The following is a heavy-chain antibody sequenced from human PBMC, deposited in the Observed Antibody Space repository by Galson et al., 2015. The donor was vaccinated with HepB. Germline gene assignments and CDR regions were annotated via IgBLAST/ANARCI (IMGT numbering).Heavy chain of an antibody. Sequence: SVKVSCKASGYTFTSYYMHWVRQAPGQGLEWMGIINPSGGSTSYAQKFQGRVTMTRDTSTSTVYMELSSLRSEDTAVYYCATNLLGYCSSTSCPDFDYWGQGTLVTVSS. CDR3: ATNLLGYCSSTSCPDFDY. J-gene: IGHJ4*02. V-gene: IGHV1-46*01. D-gene: IGHD2-2*01. CDR2: INPSGGST. CDR1: GYTFTSYY.